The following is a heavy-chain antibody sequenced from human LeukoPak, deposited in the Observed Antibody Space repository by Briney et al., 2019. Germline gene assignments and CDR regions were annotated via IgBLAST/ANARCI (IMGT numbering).Heavy chain of an antibody. Sequence: KPSETLSLTCAVYGGSFSGYYWSWIRQPPGKGLEWIGEINHSGSTNYNPSLKSRVTISVDTSKNQFSLKLSSVTAADTAVYYCVRVGMEWLLWRYENWFDPWGQGTLVTVSS. CDR1: GGSFSGYY. J-gene: IGHJ5*02. CDR3: VRVGMEWLLWRYENWFDP. D-gene: IGHD3-3*01. CDR2: INHSGST. V-gene: IGHV4-34*01.